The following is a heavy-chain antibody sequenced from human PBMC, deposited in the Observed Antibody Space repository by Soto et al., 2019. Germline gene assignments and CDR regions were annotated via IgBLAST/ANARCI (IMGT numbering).Heavy chain of an antibody. J-gene: IGHJ4*02. CDR1: GFTFSSYG. Sequence: GGSLRLSCAASGFTFSSYGMHWVRQAPGKGLEWVAVIWYDGSNKYYADTVKGRFTNSRDNSKNTLYLKMNSLRAEDTVLYYCARDLGYDPHFDYWGQGTLVTVSS. D-gene: IGHD5-18*01. V-gene: IGHV3-33*01. CDR3: ARDLGYDPHFDY. CDR2: IWYDGSNK.